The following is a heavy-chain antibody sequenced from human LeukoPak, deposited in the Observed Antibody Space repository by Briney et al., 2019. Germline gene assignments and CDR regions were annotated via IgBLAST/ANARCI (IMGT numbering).Heavy chain of an antibody. CDR1: GGSFSGYY. D-gene: IGHD3-10*01. CDR2: INHSGST. J-gene: IGHJ6*03. CDR3: ARGVSNYYGSGSYYAGRLYYYYYYMDV. V-gene: IGHV4-34*01. Sequence: PSETLSLTCAVYGGSFSGYYWSWIRQPPGKGLEWIGEINHSGSTNYNPSLKSRVTISVDTSKNQFSLKLSSVTAADTAVHYCARGVSNYYGSGSYYAGRLYYYYYYMDVWGKGTTVTVSS.